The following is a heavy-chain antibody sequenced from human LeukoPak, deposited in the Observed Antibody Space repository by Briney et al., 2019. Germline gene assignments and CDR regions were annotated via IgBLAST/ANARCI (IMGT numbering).Heavy chain of an antibody. CDR2: ISSSSSTI. CDR1: EFTFSSYS. J-gene: IGHJ4*02. CDR3: ARVRGSGSPYHDY. D-gene: IGHD3-10*01. V-gene: IGHV3-48*01. Sequence: GGSLRLSCAASEFTFSSYSMNWVRQAPGKGLEWVSYISSSSSTIYYADSVKGRFTISRDNAKDSLYLQMNSLRAEDTAVYYCARVRGSGSPYHDYWGQGTLVTVSS.